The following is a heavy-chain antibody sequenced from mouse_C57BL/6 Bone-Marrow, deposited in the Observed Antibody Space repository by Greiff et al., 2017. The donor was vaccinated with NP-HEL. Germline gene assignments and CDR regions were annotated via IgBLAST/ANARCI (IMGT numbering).Heavy chain of an antibody. CDR2: ISSGSSTI. Sequence: EVKLMESGGGLVKPGGSLKLSCAASGFTFSDYGMHWVRQAPEKGLEWVAYISSGSSTIYYADTVKGRVTISRDNAKTTLFLQMTRLRSGGTGMYYCARRAIDYWGQGTSVTVSS. V-gene: IGHV5-17*01. CDR1: GFTFSDYG. CDR3: ARRAIDY. J-gene: IGHJ4*01.